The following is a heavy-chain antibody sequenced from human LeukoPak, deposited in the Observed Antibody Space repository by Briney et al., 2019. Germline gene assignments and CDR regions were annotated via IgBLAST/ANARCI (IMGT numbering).Heavy chain of an antibody. CDR1: GFTFSSYA. V-gene: IGHV3-23*01. D-gene: IGHD1-14*01. J-gene: IGHJ3*02. CDR2: MSGSGGST. CDR3: AKDSVQRTVYCAFDI. Sequence: GGSLRLSCAASGFTFSSYAMSWVRQAPGKGLEWVSAMSGSGGSTYYADSVKGRFTISRDNSKNTLYLQMNSLRAEDTAVYYCAKDSVQRTVYCAFDIWGQGTMVTVSS.